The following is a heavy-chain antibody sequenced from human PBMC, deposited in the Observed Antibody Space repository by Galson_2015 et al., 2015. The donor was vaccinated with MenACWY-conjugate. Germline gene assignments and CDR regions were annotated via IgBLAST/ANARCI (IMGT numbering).Heavy chain of an antibody. J-gene: IGHJ4*02. D-gene: IGHD6-6*01. CDR3: ARRSIAATFDY. V-gene: IGHV4-39*01. CDR2: IYYSGST. Sequence: ATLSLTCTVSGGSISSSSYYWGWIRPPPGKGLEWIGSIYYSGSTYYNPSLKSRVTISVDTSKNQFSLKLSSVTAADTAVYYCARRSIAATFDYWGQGTLVTVSS. CDR1: GGSISSSSYY.